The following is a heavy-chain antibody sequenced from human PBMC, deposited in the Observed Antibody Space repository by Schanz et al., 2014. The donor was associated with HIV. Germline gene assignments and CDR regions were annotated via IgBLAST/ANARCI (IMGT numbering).Heavy chain of an antibody. CDR1: GYTFTSYD. CDR3: ARGEVPSLGMDV. V-gene: IGHV1-69*06. CDR2: IIPLFGTA. Sequence: QVQLVQSGAEVKKPGASVKVSCKASGYTFTSYDINWVRQAPGQGLEWMGGIIPLFGTANYAQKFQGRVTMTTDTSTSTAYMELRSLRSDDTAVYYCARGEVPSLGMDVWGQGTTVTVS. J-gene: IGHJ6*02. D-gene: IGHD1-26*01.